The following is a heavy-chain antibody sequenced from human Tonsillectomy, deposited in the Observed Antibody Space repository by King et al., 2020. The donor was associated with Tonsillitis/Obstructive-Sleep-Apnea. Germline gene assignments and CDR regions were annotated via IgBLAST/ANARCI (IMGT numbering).Heavy chain of an antibody. CDR3: ARLPYFDLWSGPFFDY. Sequence: VQLVESGAEVKKPGESLKIACKGSGYTFTSQWIGWVRQMPGKGLEWVGIIFPGDSKTRYSPSFQGQVTISADKSINTAYLQWSSLRASYTAIYYCARLPYFDLWSGPFFDYWGQGTLVTVSS. V-gene: IGHV5-51*01. CDR2: IFPGDSKT. CDR1: GYTFTSQW. D-gene: IGHD3-3*01. J-gene: IGHJ4*02.